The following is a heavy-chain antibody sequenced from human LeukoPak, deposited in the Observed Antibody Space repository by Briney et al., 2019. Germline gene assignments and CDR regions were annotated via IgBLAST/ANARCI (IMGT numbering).Heavy chain of an antibody. CDR2: INWNGGST. V-gene: IGHV3-20*01. CDR3: ARGHSSSWPFDY. D-gene: IGHD6-13*01. J-gene: IGHJ4*02. CDR1: GFTFDDYG. Sequence: GGSLRLSCAASGFTFDDYGMSWVRQAPGKGLEWVSGINWNGGSTGYADSVKGRFTISRDNAKNSLYLQMNSLRAEDTALYHCARGHSSSWPFDYWGQGTLVTVSS.